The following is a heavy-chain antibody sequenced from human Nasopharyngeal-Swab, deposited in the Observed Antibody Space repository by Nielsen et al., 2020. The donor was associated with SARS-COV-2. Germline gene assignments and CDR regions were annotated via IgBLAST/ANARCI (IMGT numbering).Heavy chain of an antibody. V-gene: IGHV3-73*01. Sequence: GESLKISCAASGFIFSASAIHWVRGASGKGLEWVGRIGDKDHNYATTYGASVQGRFTISRDDSKNTAFLQMDSLKTEDTALYYCTTDFYFDYWGQGTLVTVSS. CDR1: GFIFSASA. J-gene: IGHJ4*02. CDR2: IGDKDHNYAT. CDR3: TTDFYFDY.